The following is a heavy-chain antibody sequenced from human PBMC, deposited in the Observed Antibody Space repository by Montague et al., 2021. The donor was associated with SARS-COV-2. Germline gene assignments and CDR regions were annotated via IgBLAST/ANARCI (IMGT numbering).Heavy chain of an antibody. D-gene: IGHD2-2*01. CDR2: IKQDGSEK. Sequence: SLRLSCAASGFTFSSYWMSWVRQAPGKGLEWVANIKQDGSEKYYVDSVKGRFTISRDSAKNSLYLQMNSLRAEDTAVYYCARDSFVVVPAASNYYYYGMDVWGQGTTVTVSS. V-gene: IGHV3-7*01. J-gene: IGHJ6*02. CDR1: GFTFSSYW. CDR3: ARDSFVVVPAASNYYYYGMDV.